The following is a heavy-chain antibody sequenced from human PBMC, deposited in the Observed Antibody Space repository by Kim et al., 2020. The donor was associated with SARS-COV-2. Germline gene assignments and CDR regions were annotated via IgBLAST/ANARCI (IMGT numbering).Heavy chain of an antibody. V-gene: IGHV3-30*04. CDR2: ISYDGSNK. J-gene: IGHJ6*02. Sequence: GGSLRLSCAASGFTFSSYAMHWVRQAPGKGLEWVAVISYDGSNKYYADSVKGRFTISRDNSKNTLYLQMNSLRAEDTAVYYCARDGGDSSALYCSGGSCYNHYYSGMDGWGQGTTVTVSS. CDR1: GFTFSSYA. CDR3: ARDGGDSSALYCSGGSCYNHYYSGMDG. D-gene: IGHD2-15*01.